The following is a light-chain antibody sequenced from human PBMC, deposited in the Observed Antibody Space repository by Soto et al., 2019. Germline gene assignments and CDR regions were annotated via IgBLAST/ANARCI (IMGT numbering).Light chain of an antibody. V-gene: IGKV1-5*01. CDR2: DAS. CDR1: QSINSW. J-gene: IGKJ4*01. Sequence: DIQMTQSPSTLSVSIGDRVTITCRASQSINSWLAWYQQKPGKAPKLLIYDASSLESGVPSRFSGSGSGTEFTLTISSLQPDDFATYYCQQYNSYTCGGGTKVDIK. CDR3: QQYNSYT.